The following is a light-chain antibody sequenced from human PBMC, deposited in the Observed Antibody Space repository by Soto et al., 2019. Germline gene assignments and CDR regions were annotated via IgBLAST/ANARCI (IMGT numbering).Light chain of an antibody. V-gene: IGKV1-5*03. CDR1: QSISTW. CDR3: QQYSGYWT. Sequence: ESQMTQPPSTLYASLGDIVTITCRASQSISTWLAWYQQKPGKAPKLLIYKASSLESGVPSRFTGSGSGTGFTLTINSLQPDDFATYYCQQYSGYWTFGQGTKV. CDR2: KAS. J-gene: IGKJ1*01.